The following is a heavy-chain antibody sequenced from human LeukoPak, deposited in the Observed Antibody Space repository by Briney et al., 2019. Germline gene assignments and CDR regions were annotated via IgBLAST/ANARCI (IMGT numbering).Heavy chain of an antibody. Sequence: GGSLRLSCAASGFTFTRYWMHWVRQAPGKGLVWVSRINTDGSSTAYADSVKGRFTISRDNAKNTVYLQMNSLRAEDTAVYYCAKDRGVYGVGAFDIWGQGTMVTVSS. J-gene: IGHJ3*02. CDR2: INTDGSST. V-gene: IGHV3-74*01. CDR3: AKDRGVYGVGAFDI. D-gene: IGHD4-17*01. CDR1: GFTFTRYW.